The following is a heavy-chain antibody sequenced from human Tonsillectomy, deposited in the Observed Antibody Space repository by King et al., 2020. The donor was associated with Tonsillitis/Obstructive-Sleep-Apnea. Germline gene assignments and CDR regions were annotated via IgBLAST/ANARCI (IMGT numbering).Heavy chain of an antibody. Sequence: TLKESDPTLVKPTQTLTLTCTFSGFSLSTSGVGVGWIRQPPGKALEWLALIYWDDDKRYSPSLKSRLTITKDTSKNQVVLTMTNMDPVDTATYYCAHRQPPSHDFWSGLTWGQGTLVTVSS. D-gene: IGHD3-3*01. V-gene: IGHV2-5*02. CDR2: IYWDDDK. J-gene: IGHJ5*02. CDR1: GFSLSTSGVG. CDR3: AHRQPPSHDFWSGLT.